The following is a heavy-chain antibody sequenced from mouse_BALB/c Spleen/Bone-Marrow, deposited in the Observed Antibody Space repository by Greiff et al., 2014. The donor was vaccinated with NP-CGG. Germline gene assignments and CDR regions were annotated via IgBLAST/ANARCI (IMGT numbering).Heavy chain of an antibody. CDR3: ARSGERYGAMDY. J-gene: IGHJ4*01. CDR1: GFTFSDYY. Sequence: VHVKQSGGGLVKPGGSLKLSCAASGFTFSDYYMYWVRQTPEKRLEWVATISDGGGYTYYPDSVWGRFTISRDNAKNNLYLQMSSLKSEDTAMYYCARSGERYGAMDYWSQGTSVTVFS. D-gene: IGHD2-10*02. CDR2: ISDGGGYT. V-gene: IGHV5-4*02.